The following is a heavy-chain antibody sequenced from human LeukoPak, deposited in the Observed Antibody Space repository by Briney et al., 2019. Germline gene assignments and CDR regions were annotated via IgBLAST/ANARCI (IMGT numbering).Heavy chain of an antibody. CDR2: ISISGGTT. Sequence: PGGSLRLSCVASAFTFSSYWMSWVRQAPGKGLEWVSSISISGGTTYYTDSVKGRFTVSRENSKSTLYLQMNNLRADDTAVYYCANEIRPNDYWGQGTLVTVSS. V-gene: IGHV3-23*01. CDR1: AFTFSSYW. J-gene: IGHJ4*02. CDR3: ANEIRPNDY. D-gene: IGHD4-17*01.